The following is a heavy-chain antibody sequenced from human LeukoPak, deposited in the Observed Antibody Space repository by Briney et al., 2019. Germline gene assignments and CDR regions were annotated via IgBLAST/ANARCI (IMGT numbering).Heavy chain of an antibody. CDR3: ATSVVAASPLTLSD. V-gene: IGHV4-30-2*01. CDR1: GGSISSGGYS. D-gene: IGHD2-15*01. Sequence: PSQTLSLTCAVSGGSISSGGYSWSWIRQPPGKGLEWIGYIYHSGSTYYNPSLKSRVTISVDRSKNQFSLKLSSVTAADTAVYYCATSVVAASPLTLSDWGQGTLVTVSS. J-gene: IGHJ4*02. CDR2: IYHSGST.